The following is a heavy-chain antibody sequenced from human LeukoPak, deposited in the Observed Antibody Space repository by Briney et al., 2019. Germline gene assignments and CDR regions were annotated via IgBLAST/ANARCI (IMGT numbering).Heavy chain of an antibody. J-gene: IGHJ4*02. CDR3: ARGRDLWFGELFF. D-gene: IGHD3-10*01. Sequence: GEPLKISCKGSGYRLTSYWIGWVRQMPGKGLEWMGIIYPGDSDTRYSPSFQAQVTISADKSISTAYLQWSSLKASDTAMYYCARGRDLWFGELFFWGQGTLVTVSS. CDR2: IYPGDSDT. CDR1: GYRLTSYW. V-gene: IGHV5-51*01.